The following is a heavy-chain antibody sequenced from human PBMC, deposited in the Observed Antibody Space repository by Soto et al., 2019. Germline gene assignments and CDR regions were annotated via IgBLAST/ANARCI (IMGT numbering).Heavy chain of an antibody. J-gene: IGHJ4*02. CDR1: GFTFSDYY. V-gene: IGHV3-11*01. D-gene: IGHD4-4*01. CDR2: ISSGGSVI. Sequence: QVQLVESGGGLVKPGGSLRLSCVASGFTFSDYYMSWFRQAPGKGLEWVSYISSGGSVIYSADSMKGRFTISRDNAKISLYLQVNSLRAEDTAVYYCAREPRDDYMISGGFDYWGQGTLVTVSS. CDR3: AREPRDDYMISGGFDY.